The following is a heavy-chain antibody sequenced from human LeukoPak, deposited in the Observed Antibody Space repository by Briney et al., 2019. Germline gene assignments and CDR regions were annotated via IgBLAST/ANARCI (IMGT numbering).Heavy chain of an antibody. D-gene: IGHD2-15*01. CDR1: GFTFSSYA. J-gene: IGHJ4*02. CDR3: AREIVGVVAEHFDY. CDR2: ISYDGSNK. V-gene: IGHV3-30*04. Sequence: AGRSLRLSCAASGFTFSSYAMHWVRQAPGKGLEWVAVISYDGSNKYYADSVKGRFTISRDNSKNTLYLQMNSLRAEDTAVYYCAREIVGVVAEHFDYWGQGTLVTVSS.